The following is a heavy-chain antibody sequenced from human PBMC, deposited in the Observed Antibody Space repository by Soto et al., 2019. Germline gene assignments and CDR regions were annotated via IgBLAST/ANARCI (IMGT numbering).Heavy chain of an antibody. CDR1: GYIFTTHH. V-gene: IGHV1-3*01. J-gene: IGHJ5*02. CDR3: ARAATRVIYEDAGDSGRSHAFDP. D-gene: IGHD2-21*02. CDR2: INPGHSYA. Sequence: QVLLVQSGAEVRKSGASVKISCKASGYIFTTHHLHWVRQAPGQRLEWLGRINPGHSYAKYSQKFQDRLTITADTSSTSVHMEMNSLSTEDTAIYYLARAATRVIYEDAGDSGRSHAFDPWGQGTPVTISS.